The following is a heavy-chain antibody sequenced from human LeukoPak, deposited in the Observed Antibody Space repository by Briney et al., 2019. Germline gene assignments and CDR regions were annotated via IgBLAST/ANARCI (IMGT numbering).Heavy chain of an antibody. Sequence: PGGSLRLSCAASGFTFSDYYMSWIRQSPGKGLEWVSYISSSGSTIYYADSVKGRFTISRDNAKNSLYLQMNSLRAEDTAVYYCARDLGITGTTAFDIWGQGTMVTVSS. CDR2: ISSSGSTI. J-gene: IGHJ3*02. CDR1: GFTFSDYY. V-gene: IGHV3-11*01. D-gene: IGHD1-20*01. CDR3: ARDLGITGTTAFDI.